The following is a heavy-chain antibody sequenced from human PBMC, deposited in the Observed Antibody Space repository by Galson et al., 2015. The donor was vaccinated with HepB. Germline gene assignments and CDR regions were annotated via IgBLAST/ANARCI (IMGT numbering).Heavy chain of an antibody. Sequence: SLRLSCAASGFTFSSYGMHWVRQAPGKGLESVAFISFNGINKYHADSVKGRFTVSRDNSKDMLFLQMNSLTVDDTAIYYCAREGGRAADSDYWGQGILVTVSS. CDR2: ISFNGINK. CDR1: GFTFSSYG. D-gene: IGHD6-25*01. CDR3: AREGGRAADSDY. V-gene: IGHV3-33*01. J-gene: IGHJ4*02.